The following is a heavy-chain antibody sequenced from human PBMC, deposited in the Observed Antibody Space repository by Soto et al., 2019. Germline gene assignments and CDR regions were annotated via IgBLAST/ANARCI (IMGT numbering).Heavy chain of an antibody. V-gene: IGHV3-53*04. J-gene: IGHJ4*02. CDR2: VYSDDTT. Sequence: EVQLVGSGGGLVQPGGSLTLSCAVSGFTVSNNYMNWVRQAPGKGLEWVSVVYSDDTTVYADSVKGRFTISRHNSKNTLYLQMNSLRAEDTAVYYCAREGGYYHYFDYWGQGTLVTVSS. CDR1: GFTVSNNY. CDR3: AREGGYYHYFDY. D-gene: IGHD1-26*01.